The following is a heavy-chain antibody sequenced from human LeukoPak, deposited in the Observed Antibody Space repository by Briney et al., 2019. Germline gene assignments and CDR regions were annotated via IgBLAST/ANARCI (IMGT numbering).Heavy chain of an antibody. CDR3: ASPTAGSIFDY. J-gene: IGHJ4*02. CDR1: GYTFSSYW. V-gene: IGHV3-74*01. CDR2: INSDGSST. Sequence: GGSLRLSCAASGYTFSSYWMHWVREAPGKGLVWVSRINSDGSSTSYAGSVKGRFTISRDNAKNTLYLQMNSLRAEDTAVYYCASPTAGSIFDYWGQGTLVTVSS. D-gene: IGHD6-13*01.